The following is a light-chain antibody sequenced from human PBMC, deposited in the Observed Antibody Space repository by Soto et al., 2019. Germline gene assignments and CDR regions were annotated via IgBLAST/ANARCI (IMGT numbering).Light chain of an antibody. J-gene: IGKJ5*01. V-gene: IGKV3-20*01. CDR3: LQYGSSPPVT. CDR2: GES. CDR1: QSVSSSY. Sequence: EIVLTQSPGTLSLSPGERATLSCRASQSVSSSYLDWYQQKPGQAPRLLIYGESSRPTGIPDRFSGSGSGTDLTLTISRLESEDFAVYYCLQYGSSPPVTFGQGTRLEIK.